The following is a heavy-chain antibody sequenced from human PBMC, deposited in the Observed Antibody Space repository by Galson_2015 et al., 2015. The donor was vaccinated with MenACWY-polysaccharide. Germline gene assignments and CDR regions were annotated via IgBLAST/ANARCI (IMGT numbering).Heavy chain of an antibody. J-gene: IGHJ6*02. V-gene: IGHV5-51*01. Sequence: QSGAEVKKPGESLKISCKASGSLFTSFAIGWGRQMPGKGLEWLGIIYPSDSDVKYNPSFQGQVTFSADRSTNTAYLQWSSLKASDSAMYYCARKDHGTGSMDVWGQGTTVTVSS. D-gene: IGHD3-10*01. CDR3: ARKDHGTGSMDV. CDR1: GSLFTSFA. CDR2: IYPSDSDV.